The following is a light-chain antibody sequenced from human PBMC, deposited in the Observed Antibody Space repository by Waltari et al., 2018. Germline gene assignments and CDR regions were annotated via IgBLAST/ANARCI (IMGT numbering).Light chain of an antibody. Sequence: IVLTHTQDTLSLHPGESATLSCRASQSVSRALAWYQQNPGQAPRLLIYGASNRATGIPDRFSGSGSGTDFSLIISRLEPEDFAVYYCQQYVSLPGTFGQGTKVEIK. CDR1: QSVSRA. V-gene: IGKV3-20*01. CDR3: QQYVSLPGT. CDR2: GAS. J-gene: IGKJ1*01.